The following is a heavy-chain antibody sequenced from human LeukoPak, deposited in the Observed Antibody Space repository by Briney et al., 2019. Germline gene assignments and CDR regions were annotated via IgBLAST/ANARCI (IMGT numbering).Heavy chain of an antibody. V-gene: IGHV3-9*01. CDR2: ISWNSGSI. CDR3: AREKAYGDFLSDLDY. CDR1: GFTFDDYA. Sequence: GRALRLSCAASGFTFDDYAMHWVRQAPGKGLEWVSGISWNSGSIGYADSVKGRFTISRDNAKNSLYLQMNSLRAEDTAVYFCAREKAYGDFLSDLDYWGQGTLVTVSS. J-gene: IGHJ4*02. D-gene: IGHD3-3*01.